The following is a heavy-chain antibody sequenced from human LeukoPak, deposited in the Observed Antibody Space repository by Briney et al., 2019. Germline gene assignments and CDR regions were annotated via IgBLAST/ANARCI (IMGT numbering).Heavy chain of an antibody. J-gene: IGHJ4*02. Sequence: GGSLRLSCAASGFTFSSYGMHWVRQAPGKGLEWVAVIWYDGSNKYYADSVKGRFTISRDNSKNTLYLQMNSLRAEDTAVYYCAKADLYYDFWSGLDYWGQGTLVTVSS. D-gene: IGHD3-3*01. CDR1: GFTFSSYG. V-gene: IGHV3-33*06. CDR3: AKADLYYDFWSGLDY. CDR2: IWYDGSNK.